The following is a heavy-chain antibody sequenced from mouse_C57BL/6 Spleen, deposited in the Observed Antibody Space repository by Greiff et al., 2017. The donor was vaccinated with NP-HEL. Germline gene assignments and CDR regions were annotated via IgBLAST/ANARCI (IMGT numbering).Heavy chain of an antibody. CDR3: ARDITTVPMDY. J-gene: IGHJ4*01. CDR1: GFTFSDYG. CDR2: ISSGSSTI. D-gene: IGHD1-1*01. Sequence: EVNLVESGGGLVKPGGSLKLSCAASGFTFSDYGMHWVRQAPEKGLEWVAYISSGSSTIYYADTVKGRFTISRDNAKNTLFLQMTSLRSEDTAMYYCARDITTVPMDYWGQGTSVTVSS. V-gene: IGHV5-17*01.